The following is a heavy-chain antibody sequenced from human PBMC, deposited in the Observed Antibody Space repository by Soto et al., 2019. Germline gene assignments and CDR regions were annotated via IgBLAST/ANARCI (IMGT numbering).Heavy chain of an antibody. CDR1: GGSISSYY. Sequence: SETLSLTCTVSGGSISSYYWSWIRQPPGKGLEWIGYIYYSGSTNYNPSLKSRVTISVDTSKNQFSLKLSSVTGADTAVYYCARVNPYYDILTGPRSPYYFDYWGQGTLVTVSS. V-gene: IGHV4-59*01. CDR3: ARVNPYYDILTGPRSPYYFDY. J-gene: IGHJ4*02. CDR2: IYYSGST. D-gene: IGHD3-9*01.